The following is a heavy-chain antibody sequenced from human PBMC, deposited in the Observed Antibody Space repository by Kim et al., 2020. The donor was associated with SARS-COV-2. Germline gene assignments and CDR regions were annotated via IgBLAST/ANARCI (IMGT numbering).Heavy chain of an antibody. V-gene: IGHV3-23*01. CDR3: AKDNSPYGAFDI. D-gene: IGHD1-20*01. Sequence: YHAHAMKGRYTISTDNSKNTLYLQMNSLRAEDTAVYYCAKDNSPYGAFDIWGQGTMVTVSS. J-gene: IGHJ3*02.